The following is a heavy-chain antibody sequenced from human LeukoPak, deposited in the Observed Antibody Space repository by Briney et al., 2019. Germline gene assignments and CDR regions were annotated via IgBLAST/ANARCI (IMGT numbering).Heavy chain of an antibody. CDR1: GGSFSGYY. CDR2: INHSGST. D-gene: IGHD3-22*01. CDR3: ARAGLIVAPDY. J-gene: IGHJ4*02. Sequence: SETLSLTCAVYGGSFSGYYWSWIRQPPGKGPEWIGEINHSGSTNYNPSLKSRVTISVDTSKNQFSLKLSSVTAADTAVYYCARAGLIVAPDYWGQGTLVTVSS. V-gene: IGHV4-34*01.